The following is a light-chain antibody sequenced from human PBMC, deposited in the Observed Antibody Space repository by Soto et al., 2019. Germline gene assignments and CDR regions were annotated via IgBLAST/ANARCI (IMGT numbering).Light chain of an antibody. CDR2: KAS. V-gene: IGKV1-5*03. Sequence: DIQMTQSPSTLSASIGDRVTIPCRASRNIGSWLAWYQQKAGKAPNLLIYKASTLETGVPSRFSGSASGTEFTLTISSLQPDDFATYYCQQHANYPITFGGGTKVDIK. CDR1: RNIGSW. J-gene: IGKJ4*01. CDR3: QQHANYPIT.